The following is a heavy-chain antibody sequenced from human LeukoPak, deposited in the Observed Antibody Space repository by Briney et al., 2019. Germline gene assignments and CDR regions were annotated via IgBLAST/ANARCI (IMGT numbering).Heavy chain of an antibody. Sequence: EASVKVSCKASGGTFNRYAVSWVRQAPGQGLEWMGWITTSTGKPTYAQGFTGRFVFSLDTSVSTTYLHINSLKAEDTAVYYCARDASMINFDYWGQGSLVTVSS. CDR1: GGTFNRYA. D-gene: IGHD3-16*01. V-gene: IGHV7-4-1*02. CDR2: ITTSTGKP. J-gene: IGHJ4*02. CDR3: ARDASMINFDY.